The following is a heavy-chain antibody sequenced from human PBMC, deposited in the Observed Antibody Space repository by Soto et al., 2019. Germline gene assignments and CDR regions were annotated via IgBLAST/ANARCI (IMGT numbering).Heavy chain of an antibody. J-gene: IGHJ6*03. CDR1: GFTFSSYD. CDR3: ARRGYSYGSHPGYMDV. CDR2: IGTAGDT. Sequence: GGSLRLSCAASGFTFSSYDMHWVRQATGKGLEWVSAIGTAGDTYYPGSVKGRFTISRENAKNSLYLQMNSLRAGDTAVYYCARRGYSYGSHPGYMDVWGKGTTVTVSS. D-gene: IGHD5-18*01. V-gene: IGHV3-13*01.